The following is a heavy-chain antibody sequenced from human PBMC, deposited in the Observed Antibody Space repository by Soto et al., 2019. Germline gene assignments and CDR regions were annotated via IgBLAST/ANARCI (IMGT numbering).Heavy chain of an antibody. D-gene: IGHD2-15*01. J-gene: IGHJ4*02. CDR2: ISDHNGNT. V-gene: IGHV1-18*01. Sequence: QVQLVQSGAEVKKPGASVKVSCKASGYIFSSYGISWVRQAPGQGLEWMGWISDHNGNTNYAQKFQGRVTMTTDTSTKKAYMELRRLRSDDTAVYYCARRGFLTDGDYWGQGTLVTVSS. CDR3: ARRGFLTDGDY. CDR1: GYIFSSYG.